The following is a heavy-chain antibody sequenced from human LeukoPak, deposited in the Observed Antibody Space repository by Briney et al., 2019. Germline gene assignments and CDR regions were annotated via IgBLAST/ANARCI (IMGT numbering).Heavy chain of an antibody. D-gene: IGHD3-16*01. CDR1: GYTFTSYG. CDR2: ISAYNGNT. Sequence: AASVKVSCKASGYTFTSYGISWVRQAPGQGLEWMGWISAYNGNTNYAQKLQGRVTMTTDTSTSTAYMELRSLGSDDTAVYYCARVRLSGYYYYYGMDVWGQGTTVTVSS. CDR3: ARVRLSGYYYYYGMDV. V-gene: IGHV1-18*01. J-gene: IGHJ6*02.